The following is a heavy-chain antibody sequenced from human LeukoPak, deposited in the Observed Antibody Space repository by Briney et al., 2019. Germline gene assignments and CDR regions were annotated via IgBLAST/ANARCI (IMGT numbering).Heavy chain of an antibody. J-gene: IGHJ4*02. D-gene: IGHD4/OR15-4a*01. V-gene: IGHV1-18*01. CDR3: ARSRTPYANYYFDD. CDR2: ISAYNGNT. Sequence: EASVKVSCKASGYTFSTYGISWVRQAPGQGLEWMGWISAYNGNTNYAQKLQGRVTMATDTSTSTAYMELRSLRSDDTAVYYCARSRTPYANYYFDDWGQGTLVTVSS. CDR1: GYTFSTYG.